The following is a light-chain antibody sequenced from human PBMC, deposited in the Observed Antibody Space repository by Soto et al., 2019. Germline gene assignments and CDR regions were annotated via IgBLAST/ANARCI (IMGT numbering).Light chain of an antibody. V-gene: IGLV2-11*01. CDR1: SSDIGGYNY. CDR3: ISFTSRHIYV. J-gene: IGLJ1*01. Sequence: QSALTQPRSVSGSPGQSVTISCTGTSSDIGGYNYVSWYQQHPGKAPELLIYQVTKRPSGIPDRFSGSKSGNTASLTVSGLQGDDEADYYCISFTSRHIYVFGTGTKLTVL. CDR2: QVT.